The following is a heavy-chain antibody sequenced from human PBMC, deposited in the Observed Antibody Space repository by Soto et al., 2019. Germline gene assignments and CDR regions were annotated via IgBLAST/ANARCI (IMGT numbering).Heavy chain of an antibody. CDR1: ESTFSYYW. V-gene: IGHV3-7*03. J-gene: IGHJ3*02. CDR2: IKRDGSQM. CDR3: ARDVSPGSSSLYVDAFDI. Sequence: EMQLVESGGGLVQPGGSLRLSCAASESTFSYYWMTWVRQAPGNGLEWVAKIKRDGSQMSYLDDVRGRFTISRDNAKNSLYLQMNNLRAEDTALYYCARDVSPGSSSLYVDAFDIWGQGTMVTVSS. D-gene: IGHD6-13*01.